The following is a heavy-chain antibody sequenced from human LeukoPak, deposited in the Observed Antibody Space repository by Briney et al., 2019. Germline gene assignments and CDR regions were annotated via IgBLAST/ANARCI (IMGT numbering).Heavy chain of an antibody. CDR1: GFTFSSHG. CDR2: SSSIGGRT. Sequence: GGSLRLSCAASGFTFSSHGMNWVRQAPGKGLEWVSGSSSIGGRTYYADSVKGRFTVTRDNSRNTLHLQMNSLRAEDTAVYYCAKGRRAPLVGTSTKSWLDYWGQGTLVTVSS. J-gene: IGHJ4*02. D-gene: IGHD1-26*01. CDR3: AKGRRAPLVGTSTKSWLDY. V-gene: IGHV3-23*01.